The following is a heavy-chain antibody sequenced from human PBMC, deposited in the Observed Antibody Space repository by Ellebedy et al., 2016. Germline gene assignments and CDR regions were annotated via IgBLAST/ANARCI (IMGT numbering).Heavy chain of an antibody. CDR1: GLIVSNNY. CDR3: ATDYSRLHGAFDV. Sequence: GGSLRLSXAGSGLIVSNNYINWVRQAPGGGLDWISFLDSDDSTYYADSVKGRFTVARDTFKNSFFLQMHGLRAEDTAVYYCATDYSRLHGAFDVWGRGTMVTVAS. J-gene: IGHJ3*01. D-gene: IGHD6-13*01. V-gene: IGHV3-53*01. CDR2: LDSDDST.